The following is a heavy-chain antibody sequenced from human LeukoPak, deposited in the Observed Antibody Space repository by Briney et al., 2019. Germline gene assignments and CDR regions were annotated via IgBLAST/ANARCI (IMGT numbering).Heavy chain of an antibody. CDR1: GYSFTSYW. CDR2: IYPGDSDT. CDR3: ARLRDPIVVVPTAIGAYFDY. J-gene: IGHJ4*02. Sequence: GESLKISCQGSGYSFTSYWIGWVRQMPGKGLEWMGIIYPGDSDTRYGPSFQGQVTISADKSISTAYLQWSSLKASDTAMYYCARLRDPIVVVPTAIGAYFDYWGQGTLVTVSS. D-gene: IGHD2-2*01. V-gene: IGHV5-51*01.